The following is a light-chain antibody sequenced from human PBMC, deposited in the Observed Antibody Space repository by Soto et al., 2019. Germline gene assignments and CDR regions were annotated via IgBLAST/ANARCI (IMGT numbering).Light chain of an antibody. Sequence: QSVLTQPASVSGSPGQSITISCTGTSSDVGGYDHVSWYQQPPGKAPKLIIYDVTVRPSGISPRFSGSKSDNTASLAVSGLQPEDEADYYCSSYTNKDTLLFGGGTKLTVL. J-gene: IGLJ3*02. CDR3: SSYTNKDTLL. V-gene: IGLV2-14*03. CDR2: DVT. CDR1: SSDVGGYDH.